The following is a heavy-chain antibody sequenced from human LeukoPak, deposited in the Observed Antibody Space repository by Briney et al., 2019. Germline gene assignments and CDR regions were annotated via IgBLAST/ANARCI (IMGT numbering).Heavy chain of an antibody. J-gene: IGHJ4*02. Sequence: GGSLRLSCAASGNYWMHWVRQVPGKGLVWVSHINSDGSWTSYADSVKGRFTISKDNAKNTVYLQMNSLRAEDTAVYYCVSFYETYWGRGTLITVSS. CDR2: INSDGSWT. D-gene: IGHD2/OR15-2a*01. CDR1: GNYW. CDR3: VSFYETY. V-gene: IGHV3-74*01.